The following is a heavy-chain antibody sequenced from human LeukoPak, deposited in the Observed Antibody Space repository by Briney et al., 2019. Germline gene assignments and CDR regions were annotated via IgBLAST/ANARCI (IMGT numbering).Heavy chain of an antibody. CDR1: GYTFTVYY. CDR2: INPNSGGT. CDR3: ARDFYFAWLLFYFDY. D-gene: IGHD3-9*01. V-gene: IGHV1-2*02. Sequence: ASVTVSCTASGYTFTVYYMGWVRQAPGQGLEWMGWINPNSGGTNYAQKFQGRVTMTRDTSISTAYMELSRLRSDATAVYYCARDFYFAWLLFYFDYWGQGTLVTVSS. J-gene: IGHJ4*02.